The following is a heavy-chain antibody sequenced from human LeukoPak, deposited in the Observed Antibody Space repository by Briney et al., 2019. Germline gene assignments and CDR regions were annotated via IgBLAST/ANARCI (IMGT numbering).Heavy chain of an antibody. J-gene: IGHJ5*02. Sequence: GSSVKVSCKASGGTFSSYAISWVRQAPGQGLEWMGRIIPIFGTANYAQKFQGRVTITTDESTSTAYMELSSLRSEDTAVYYCARDKLGTVAGNINWFDPWGQGTLVTVSS. D-gene: IGHD6-19*01. V-gene: IGHV1-69*05. CDR3: ARDKLGTVAGNINWFDP. CDR2: IIPIFGTA. CDR1: GGTFSSYA.